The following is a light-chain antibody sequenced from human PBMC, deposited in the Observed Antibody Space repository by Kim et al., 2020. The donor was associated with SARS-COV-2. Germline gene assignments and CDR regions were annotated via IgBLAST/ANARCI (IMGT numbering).Light chain of an antibody. V-gene: IGLV2-14*03. Sequence: GQSITISCTGTSSDVGGYNSVSWYQQHPGKAPKLMIYAVSNRPSGVSNRFSGSKSGNTASLTISGLQAEDEADYYCSSYTDTRTYVFGTGTKVTVL. CDR2: AVS. CDR3: SSYTDTRTYV. J-gene: IGLJ1*01. CDR1: SSDVGGYNS.